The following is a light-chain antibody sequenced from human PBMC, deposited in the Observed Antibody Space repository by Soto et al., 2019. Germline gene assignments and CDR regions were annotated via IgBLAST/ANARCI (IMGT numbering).Light chain of an antibody. CDR3: QQYNNWPKT. CDR1: QSVSSN. V-gene: IGKV3-15*01. J-gene: IGKJ1*01. Sequence: IVSTQSPATLSVSPGERATRCCRASQSVSSNLAWYQQKPGQAPRLLIYGASTRATGIPARFSGSGSGTEFTLTISSLQFEDFAVYYCQQYNNWPKTFGQGTKVDIK. CDR2: GAS.